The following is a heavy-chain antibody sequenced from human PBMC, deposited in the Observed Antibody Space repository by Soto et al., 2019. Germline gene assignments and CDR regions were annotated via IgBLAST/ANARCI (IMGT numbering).Heavy chain of an antibody. D-gene: IGHD2-21*02. CDR3: ARDRDIGVGTADYYGMDV. V-gene: IGHV3-49*04. CDR1: GFTFGDYA. Sequence: GGSLRLSCTASGFTFGDYAMSWVRQAPGKGLEWVGFIRSKAYGGTKEYAASVKGRFTIPRDDSKSIAYLQMNSLKTEDTAVYYCARDRDIGVGTADYYGMDVWGQGTTVTVSS. J-gene: IGHJ6*02. CDR2: IRSKAYGGTK.